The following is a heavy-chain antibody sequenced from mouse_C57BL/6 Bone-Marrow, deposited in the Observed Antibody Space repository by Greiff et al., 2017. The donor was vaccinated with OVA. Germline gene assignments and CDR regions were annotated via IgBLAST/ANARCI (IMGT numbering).Heavy chain of an antibody. CDR2: ISDGGSYT. J-gene: IGHJ2*01. CDR1: GFTFSSYA. CDR3: ARYYYGSSYDY. D-gene: IGHD1-1*01. Sequence: EVQGVESGGGLVKPGGSLKLSCAASGFTFSSYAMSWVRQTPEKRQEWVATISDGGSYTYYPDNVKGRFTISRDNAKNNLYLQMSHLKSEDTAMYYCARYYYGSSYDYWGQGTTLTVSS. V-gene: IGHV5-4*01.